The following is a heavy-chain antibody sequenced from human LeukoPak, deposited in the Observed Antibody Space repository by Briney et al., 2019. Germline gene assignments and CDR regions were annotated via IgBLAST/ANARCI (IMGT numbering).Heavy chain of an antibody. D-gene: IGHD2-2*01. CDR1: GGTFSSYA. Sequence: SVKVSCKASGGTFSSYAISWVRQAPGQGPEWMGRIIPILGIANYAHKFQGRVTITADKSTSTAYMELSSLRSEDTAVYYCAREWWDIVVVPAENWFDPWGQGTLVTVSS. CDR3: AREWWDIVVVPAENWFDP. J-gene: IGHJ5*02. CDR2: IIPILGIA. V-gene: IGHV1-69*04.